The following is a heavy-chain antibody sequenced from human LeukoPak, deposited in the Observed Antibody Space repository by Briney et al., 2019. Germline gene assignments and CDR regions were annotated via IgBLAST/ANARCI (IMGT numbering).Heavy chain of an antibody. D-gene: IGHD3-22*01. CDR3: ATHPGNYDSSGYYSNYYYGMDV. CDR1: GYTLTELS. J-gene: IGHJ6*02. CDR2: FDPEDGET. V-gene: IGHV1-24*01. Sequence: ASVKVSCKVSGYTLTELSMHWVRQAPGKGLGWMGGFDPEDGETIYAQKFQGRVTMTEDTSTDTAYMELSSLRSEDTAVYYCATHPGNYDSSGYYSNYYYGMDVWGQGTTVTVSS.